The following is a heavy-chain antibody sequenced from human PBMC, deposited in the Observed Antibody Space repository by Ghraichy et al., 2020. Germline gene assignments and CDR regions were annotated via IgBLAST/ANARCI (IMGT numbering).Heavy chain of an antibody. D-gene: IGHD3-10*01. Sequence: SETLSLTCAVYGGSFSGYSWSWIRQPPGKGLEWIGQINHLGSSNYNPSLKSRVSLSVDTSRNQFSLNLKSLTAADTAMYYCARGVGRVYFGSGSYHSSALPDYWGQGTLVTVSS. J-gene: IGHJ4*02. CDR1: GGSFSGYS. CDR2: INHLGSS. V-gene: IGHV4-34*01. CDR3: ARGVGRVYFGSGSYHSSALPDY.